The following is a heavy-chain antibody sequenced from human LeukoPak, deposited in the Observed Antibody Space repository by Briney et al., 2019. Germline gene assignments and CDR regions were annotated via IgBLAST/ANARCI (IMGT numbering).Heavy chain of an antibody. D-gene: IGHD2-15*01. V-gene: IGHV3-30*04. CDR2: ISYDGSNK. Sequence: GRSLRLSCAASGFILSDYNMHWVRQAPGKGLEWVAVISYDGSNKYYADSVKGRFTISRDNSKNTLYLQMNSLRAEDTAVYYCARDQTGFCSGSSCLGSTFDYRGQGTLVTVSS. CDR1: GFILSDYN. J-gene: IGHJ4*02. CDR3: ARDQTGFCSGSSCLGSTFDY.